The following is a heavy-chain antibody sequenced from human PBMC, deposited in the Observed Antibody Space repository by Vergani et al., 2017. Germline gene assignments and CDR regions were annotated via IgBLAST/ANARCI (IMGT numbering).Heavy chain of an antibody. Sequence: QVQLVQSGAEVKKPGASVKVSCKASGYTFTGYYMHWVRQAPGQGLEWMGWINPNSGGTNYAQKFQGRVTITADKSTSTAYMELSSLRSEDTAVYYCARVSPVSGAFDIWGQGTMVTVSS. CDR1: GYTFTGYY. V-gene: IGHV1-2*02. J-gene: IGHJ3*02. CDR2: INPNSGGT. CDR3: ARVSPVSGAFDI.